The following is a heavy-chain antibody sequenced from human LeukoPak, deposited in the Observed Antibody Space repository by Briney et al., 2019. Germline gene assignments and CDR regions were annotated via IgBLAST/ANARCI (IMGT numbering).Heavy chain of an antibody. Sequence: PSETLSLTCAVYSGSFSGYYWSWIRQPPGKGLEWIGEINHSGSTNYNPSPKSRVTISVDTSKNQFSLKLSSVTAADTAVYYCARASKYSNYRWFDPWGQGTLVTVSS. V-gene: IGHV4-34*01. J-gene: IGHJ5*02. CDR1: SGSFSGYY. CDR3: ARASKYSNYRWFDP. D-gene: IGHD4-11*01. CDR2: INHSGST.